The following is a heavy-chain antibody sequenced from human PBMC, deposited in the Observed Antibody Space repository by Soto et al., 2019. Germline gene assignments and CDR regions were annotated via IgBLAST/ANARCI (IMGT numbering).Heavy chain of an antibody. CDR2: IYYSGST. D-gene: IGHD3-9*01. Sequence: KPSETLSLTCTVSGGSISSGDYYWSWIRQPPGKGLEWIGYIYYSGSTYYNPSLKSRVTISVDTSKNQFSLKLSSVTAADTAVYYCARDPKRPRYFDWWDGGSYGMDVWGQGTTVTVSS. CDR1: GGSISSGDYY. CDR3: ARDPKRPRYFDWWDGGSYGMDV. J-gene: IGHJ6*02. V-gene: IGHV4-30-4*01.